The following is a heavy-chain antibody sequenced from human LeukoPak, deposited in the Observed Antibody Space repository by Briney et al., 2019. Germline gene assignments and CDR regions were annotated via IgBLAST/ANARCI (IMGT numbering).Heavy chain of an antibody. Sequence: GGSLRLSCAAAGFDFNSTAKNWVRQAPGRGLEWVSVIGASDGGTYYADSVRGRFTISRDNSKNTLYLQMNSLRAEDTAVYYCANAVHSKAVALPFDYWGQGTLVTVSS. D-gene: IGHD6-19*01. V-gene: IGHV3-23*01. CDR1: GFDFNSTA. CDR3: ANAVHSKAVALPFDY. J-gene: IGHJ4*02. CDR2: IGASDGGT.